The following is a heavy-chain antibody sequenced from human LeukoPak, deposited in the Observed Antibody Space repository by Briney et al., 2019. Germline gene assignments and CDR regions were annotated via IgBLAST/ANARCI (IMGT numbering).Heavy chain of an antibody. CDR3: AKDLVGATTLDY. D-gene: IGHD1-26*01. CDR1: GFTFSSYA. J-gene: IGHJ4*02. Sequence: GGSLRLSCAASGFTFSSYAMSWVRQAPGKGLEWVSAISGSGGSTYYADPVKGRFTISRDNSKNTLYLQMNSLRAEDTAVYYCAKDLVGATTLDYWGQGTLVTVSS. CDR2: ISGSGGST. V-gene: IGHV3-23*01.